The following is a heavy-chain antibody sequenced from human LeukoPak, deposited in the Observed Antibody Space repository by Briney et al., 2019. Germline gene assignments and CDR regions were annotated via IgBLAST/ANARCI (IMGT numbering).Heavy chain of an antibody. Sequence: ASVKVSCKVSGGTFSTYAITWVRRAPGQGLEWMSRIIPIADITHYAQKFQGRVTATADKSTNTAYMELSRLRSEDTAVYYCARDLPFAYHAFDIWGQGTTVAVSS. J-gene: IGHJ3*02. D-gene: IGHD3-3*01. CDR2: IIPIADIT. CDR3: ARDLPFAYHAFDI. CDR1: GGTFSTYA. V-gene: IGHV1-69*04.